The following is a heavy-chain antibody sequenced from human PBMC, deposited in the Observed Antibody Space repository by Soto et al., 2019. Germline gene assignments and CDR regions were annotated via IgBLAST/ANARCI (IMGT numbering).Heavy chain of an antibody. CDR1: GFTFSSYA. Sequence: QVQLVESGGGVVQPGRSLRLSCAASGFTFSSYAMHWVRQAPGKGLEWVAVISYDGSNKYYADSVKGRFTISRDNSKNTLYLQMNSLRAEDTAVYYCARDAGIHDAFDTWGQGTMVTVSS. J-gene: IGHJ3*02. CDR2: ISYDGSNK. D-gene: IGHD6-13*01. CDR3: ARDAGIHDAFDT. V-gene: IGHV3-30-3*01.